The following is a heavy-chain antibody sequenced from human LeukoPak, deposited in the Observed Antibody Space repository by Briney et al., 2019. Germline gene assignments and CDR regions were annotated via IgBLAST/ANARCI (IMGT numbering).Heavy chain of an antibody. CDR2: IYYSGST. J-gene: IGHJ3*02. Sequence: PSETLSLTCTVSGGSISSSSYYWGWIRQPPGKGLEWIGSIYYSGSTYYNPSLKSRVTISVDTSKNQFSLKLSSVTAADTAVYYRAGNKVVGATGFGTELGSFDIWGQGTKV. V-gene: IGHV4-39*07. D-gene: IGHD1-26*01. CDR1: GGSISSSSYY. CDR3: AGNKVVGATGFGTELGSFDI.